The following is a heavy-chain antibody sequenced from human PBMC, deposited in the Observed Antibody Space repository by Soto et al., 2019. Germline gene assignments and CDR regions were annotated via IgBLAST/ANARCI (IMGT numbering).Heavy chain of an antibody. J-gene: IGHJ6*04. D-gene: IGHD1-7*01. CDR1: GGSISSGGYY. V-gene: IGHV4-31*03. CDR3: ARDPFIPGTVRGMDV. CDR2: IYYSGST. Sequence: TLSLTCTVSGGSISSGGYYWNWIRQHPGKGLEWIGYIYYSGSTYYNPSLKSRVTISVDTSKNQFSLKLSSVTAADTAVYYCARDPFIPGTVRGMDVWGEGITVTVSS.